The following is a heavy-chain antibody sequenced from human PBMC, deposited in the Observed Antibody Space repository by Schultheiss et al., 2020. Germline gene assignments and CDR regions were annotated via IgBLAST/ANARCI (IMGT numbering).Heavy chain of an antibody. CDR3: ARSDVLTAYTFDF. J-gene: IGHJ4*02. V-gene: IGHV4-59*04. CDR1: GDSISSDY. CDR2: IYYSGST. Sequence: SETLSLTCTVSGDSISSDYWSWIRQPPGKGLEWIGYIYYSGSTYYNPSLKSRSTISVHTSKNQFSLKLSSVTAADTAVYFCARSDVLTAYTFDFWGQGTLVTVSS. D-gene: IGHD3-9*01.